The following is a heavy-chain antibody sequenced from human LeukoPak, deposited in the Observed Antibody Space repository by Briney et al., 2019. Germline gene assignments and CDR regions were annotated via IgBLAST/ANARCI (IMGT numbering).Heavy chain of an antibody. CDR3: ARDLWGYRSSSYYFDY. V-gene: IGHV4-61*02. J-gene: IGHJ4*02. Sequence: PSQTLSLTCTVSGDSISSGSFHWRWVRQPAGKGLEWIVRIYTSGRTNYNPSLKSQVNISVDKSKNQFALRLNSGTAADRAVYYCARDLWGYRSSSYYFDYWGQGTLVTVSS. D-gene: IGHD6-6*01. CDR2: IYTSGRT. CDR1: GDSISSGSFH.